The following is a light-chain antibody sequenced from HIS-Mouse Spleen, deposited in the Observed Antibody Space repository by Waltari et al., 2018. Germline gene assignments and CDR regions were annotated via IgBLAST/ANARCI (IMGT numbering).Light chain of an antibody. Sequence: QSALTQTAPVSGSPGRSITISCTGTSSDFGGLNYVSWYQQHPGKAPKLMIYEVSNRPSGVSNRFSGSKSGNTASLTISGLQAEDEADYYCSSYTSSSTLEVFGGGTKLTVL. J-gene: IGLJ3*02. CDR2: EVS. CDR3: SSYTSSSTLEV. V-gene: IGLV2-14*01. CDR1: SSDFGGLNY.